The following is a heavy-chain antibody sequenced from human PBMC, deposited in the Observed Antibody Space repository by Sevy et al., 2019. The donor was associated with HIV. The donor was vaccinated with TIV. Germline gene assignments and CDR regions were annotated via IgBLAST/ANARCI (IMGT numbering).Heavy chain of an antibody. Sequence: ASVKVSCKASGYTFSNYGISWVRQAPGQALEWMGWISPFNNKTNYAQKFQGRVSLTSDTSATTAYMEVTSLRSDDTAVYYCARDRVHDWGEGWFDPWGQGTLVTVSS. CDR3: ARDRVHDWGEGWFDP. V-gene: IGHV1-18*01. CDR1: GYTFSNYG. CDR2: ISPFNNKT. J-gene: IGHJ5*02. D-gene: IGHD2-21*01.